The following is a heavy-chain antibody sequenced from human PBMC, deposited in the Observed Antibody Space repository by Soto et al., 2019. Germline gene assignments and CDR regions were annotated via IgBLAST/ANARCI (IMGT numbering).Heavy chain of an antibody. CDR2: ISYDGNNK. CDR1: GFTFSSYA. D-gene: IGHD6-13*01. V-gene: IGHV3-30-3*01. CDR3: ARDLKGGSSWFCDYFDC. Sequence: QVQLVESGGGVVQPGRSLRLSCAASGFTFSSYAMHWVRQAPGKGLEWVAAISYDGNNKYYADSVKGRFTISRDNSKNTLFLQMNSLRTEDAAVYYCARDLKGGSSWFCDYFDCWGQGTLVTVSS. J-gene: IGHJ4*02.